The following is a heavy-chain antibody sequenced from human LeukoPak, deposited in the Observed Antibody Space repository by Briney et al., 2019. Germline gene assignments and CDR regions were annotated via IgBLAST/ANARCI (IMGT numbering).Heavy chain of an antibody. CDR3: ARVLRLGELSPSLDY. J-gene: IGHJ4*02. Sequence: PSETLSLTCAVSGFSISSGYYWGWIRQPPGKGLEWIGSFYHSGSTYYNPSLKSRVTISVDTSKNQFSLKLSSVTAADTAVYYCARVLRLGELSPSLDYWGQGTLVTVSS. CDR2: FYHSGST. D-gene: IGHD3-16*02. CDR1: GFSISSGYY. V-gene: IGHV4-38-2*01.